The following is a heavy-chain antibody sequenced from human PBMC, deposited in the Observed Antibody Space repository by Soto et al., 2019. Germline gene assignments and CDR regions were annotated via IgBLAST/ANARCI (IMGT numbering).Heavy chain of an antibody. Sequence: QMQLVQSGAEVKRPGASVRVSCKSSGYTFTSFYIHWVRQAPGQGLEWMGIINPSGGITNFAQRVQGRDTMPTHMSTNTPSMELSSLTSDDTAVYYCASSPAFSSSWYGIPPDPSHGMDVWGQGTTVTVS. V-gene: IGHV1-46*01. D-gene: IGHD6-13*01. CDR3: ASSPAFSSSWYGIPPDPSHGMDV. J-gene: IGHJ6*02. CDR2: INPSGGIT. CDR1: GYTFTSFY.